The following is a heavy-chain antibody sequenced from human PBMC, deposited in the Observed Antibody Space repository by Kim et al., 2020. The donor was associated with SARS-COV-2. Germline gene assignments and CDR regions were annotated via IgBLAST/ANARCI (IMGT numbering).Heavy chain of an antibody. J-gene: IGHJ5*02. Sequence: TSRVTISVDTSKNQFSLKLCAVTAADTAVYYCARGGASPSTGPSRSWFDPWGQGTLVTVSS. D-gene: IGHD3-9*01. V-gene: IGHV4-30-2*04. CDR3: ARGGASPSTGPSRSWFDP.